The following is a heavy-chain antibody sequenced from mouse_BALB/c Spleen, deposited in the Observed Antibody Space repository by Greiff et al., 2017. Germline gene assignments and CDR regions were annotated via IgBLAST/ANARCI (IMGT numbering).Heavy chain of an antibody. Sequence: EVKLVESGGGLVKPGGSRKLSCAASGFTFSDYYMYWVRQTPEKRLEWVATISDGGSYTYYPDSVKGRFTISRDNAKNNLYLQMSSLKSEDTAMYYCAKGGNYWYFDVWGAGTTVTVFS. CDR1: GFTFSDYY. CDR2: ISDGGSYT. J-gene: IGHJ1*01. CDR3: AKGGNYWYFDV. D-gene: IGHD2-1*01. V-gene: IGHV5-4*02.